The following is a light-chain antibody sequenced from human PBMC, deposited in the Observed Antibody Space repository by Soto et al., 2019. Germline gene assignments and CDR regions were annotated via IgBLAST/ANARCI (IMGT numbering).Light chain of an antibody. Sequence: NFMLTQPNSVSESPGKTVTISCTRSRGNSGSNYVQWYQQRPGSAPTTLIYEDDQRPSGVPDRFSGSIDRSSNSASLTISGLKTEDEADYYCQSYDSTTPVVFGGGTKLTVL. V-gene: IGLV6-57*04. CDR3: QSYDSTTPVV. J-gene: IGLJ2*01. CDR2: EDD. CDR1: RGNSGSNY.